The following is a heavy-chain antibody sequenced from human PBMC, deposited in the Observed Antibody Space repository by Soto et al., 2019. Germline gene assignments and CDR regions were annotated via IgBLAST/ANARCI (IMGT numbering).Heavy chain of an antibody. J-gene: IGHJ6*02. CDR2: IDPSDSYT. Sequence: PGESLKISCKGSGYSFTSYWISWVRQMPGKGLEWMGRIDPSDSYTNYSPSFQGHVTISADTSISTAYLQWSSLKAADTAMYYWARHRRYVSGTYYYYGMDFWGQGNTVTAP. CDR3: ARHRRYVSGTYYYYGMDF. V-gene: IGHV5-10-1*01. D-gene: IGHD3-10*01. CDR1: GYSFTSYW.